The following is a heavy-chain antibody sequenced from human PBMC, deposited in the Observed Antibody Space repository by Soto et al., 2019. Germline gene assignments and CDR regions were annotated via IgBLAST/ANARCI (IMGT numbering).Heavy chain of an antibody. CDR3: ARQQDYYDSSGYYISEYCYGMDV. CDR2: IDPFDSYT. J-gene: IGHJ6*02. D-gene: IGHD3-22*01. Sequence: PGESLKISCKDSGYSFTSYGISWVRQMPGKGLEWMGRIDPFDSYTNYSPSFQGHVTISADKSISTAYLQWSSLKASDTAMYYCARQQDYYDSSGYYISEYCYGMDVWGQGTTVTVSS. CDR1: GYSFTSYG. V-gene: IGHV5-10-1*01.